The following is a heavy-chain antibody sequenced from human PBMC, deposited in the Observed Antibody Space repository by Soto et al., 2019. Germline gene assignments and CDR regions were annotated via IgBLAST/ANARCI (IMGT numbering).Heavy chain of an antibody. CDR3: ARYSIAARRGIDY. CDR1: GVSVSSGGYS. J-gene: IGHJ4*02. D-gene: IGHD6-6*01. V-gene: IGHV4-30-2*01. Sequence: SETLSLTCAVSGVSVSSGGYSWIWIRQPPGKGLEWIGYIYHSGSTYYNPSLKSRVTISVDRSKNQFSLRLSSVTAADTAVYYCARYSIAARRGIDYWGQGTLVTVSS. CDR2: IYHSGST.